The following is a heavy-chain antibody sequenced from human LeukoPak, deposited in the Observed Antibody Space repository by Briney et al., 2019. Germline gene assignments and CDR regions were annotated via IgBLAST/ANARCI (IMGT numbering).Heavy chain of an antibody. CDR1: GGSISSYY. CDR3: ARSGSGYDYYSDY. CDR2: IYYSGST. Sequence: PSETLSLTCTVSGGSISSYYWSWIRQPPGKGLEWIGYIYYSGSTNYNPSLKSRVTISVDTSKNQFSLKLSSVTAADTAVYYCARSGSGYDYYSDYWGQGTLVTVSS. V-gene: IGHV4-59*08. J-gene: IGHJ4*02. D-gene: IGHD5-12*01.